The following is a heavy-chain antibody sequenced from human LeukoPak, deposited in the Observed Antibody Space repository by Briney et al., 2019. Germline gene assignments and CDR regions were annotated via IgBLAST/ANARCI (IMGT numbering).Heavy chain of an antibody. CDR2: INPKRGGT. D-gene: IGHD2-2*01. CDR3: ARELAYCTSASSYLLYPDKYFMDI. V-gene: IGHV1-2*02. CDR1: GYSFTDHY. Sequence: RASVEVSCKASGYSFTDHYIHWVRQAPGQGLEWMGWINPKRGGTNYAHKFKGRVTMTRNTSINTAYMELNRLRSDDTAIYYCARELAYCTSASSYLLYPDKYFMDIWGKGTTVTVSS. J-gene: IGHJ6*03.